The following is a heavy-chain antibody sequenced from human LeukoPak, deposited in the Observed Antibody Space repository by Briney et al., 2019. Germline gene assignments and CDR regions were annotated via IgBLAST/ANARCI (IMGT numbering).Heavy chain of an antibody. V-gene: IGHV4-59*01. J-gene: IGHJ5*02. D-gene: IGHD4-17*01. CDR1: GGSISSYY. Sequence: SETLSLTCTVSGGSISSYYWSWVRQPPGKGLEWIGYIYYSGSTNYNPSLKSRVTISVDTSKNQFSLKLSSVTAADTAVYYCASYGDYDNWFDPWGQGTLVTVSS. CDR3: ASYGDYDNWFDP. CDR2: IYYSGST.